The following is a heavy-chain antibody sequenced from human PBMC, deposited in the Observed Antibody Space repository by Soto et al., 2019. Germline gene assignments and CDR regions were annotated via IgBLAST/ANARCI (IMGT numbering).Heavy chain of an antibody. V-gene: IGHV1-3*05. CDR1: GYTFTRYA. CDR3: ARIESYSSGRDNY. D-gene: IGHD6-19*01. Sequence: QVQLVQSGAEEKKPGASVKVSCKASGYTFTRYAMHWGRQAPGQRLEWMGWINAGNGNTEYSQKFQGRVTITRDTSASTAYMELSSLRSEDTAVYYCARIESYSSGRDNYWGQGTLVTVSS. CDR2: INAGNGNT. J-gene: IGHJ4*02.